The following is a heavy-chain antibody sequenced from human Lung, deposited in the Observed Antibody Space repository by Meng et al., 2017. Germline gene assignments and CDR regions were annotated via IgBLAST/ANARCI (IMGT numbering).Heavy chain of an antibody. CDR3: ARGPTTMAHDFDY. CDR1: GGSFSDYY. Sequence: GQQHEWGAGLWNPSETLSLTCVVSGGSFSDYYWSWIRQPPGKGLEWIGEINHSGSTNYNPSLESRATISVDTSQNNLSLKLSSVTAADSAVYYCARGPTTMAHDFDYWGQGTLVTVSS. J-gene: IGHJ4*02. CDR2: INHSGST. D-gene: IGHD4-11*01. V-gene: IGHV4-34*01.